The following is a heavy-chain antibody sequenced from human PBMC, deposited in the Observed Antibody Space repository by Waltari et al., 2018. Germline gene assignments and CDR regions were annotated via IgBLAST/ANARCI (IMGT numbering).Heavy chain of an antibody. CDR1: GFTFSTYA. D-gene: IGHD4-17*01. V-gene: IGHV3-23*01. Sequence: EVQLLESGGGLVQPGGSLRLSCAASGFTFSTYAMTWVRQAPGKGREGVSAISGSGDTIYYADSVKGRFTISRDNSKNTLYLQMNSLRAEDTAVYHCARLTTSVGLFWGQGTLVTVSS. CDR2: ISGSGDTI. CDR3: ARLTTSVGLF. J-gene: IGHJ4*02.